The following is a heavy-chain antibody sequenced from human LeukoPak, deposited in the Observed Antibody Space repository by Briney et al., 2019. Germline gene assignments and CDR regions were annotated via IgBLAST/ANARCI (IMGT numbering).Heavy chain of an antibody. CDR3: ARRDDYSAYDC. CDR2: ITGNGGST. J-gene: IGHJ4*02. CDR1: GFTFSTYI. Sequence: GGSLRLSCSASGFTFSTYIMHWVRQAPGEGLETVSAITGNGGSTFYADSVKGRFTTSRDNSKNTLYLQMSSLRAEDTAMYYCARRDDYSAYDCWGQGTLVTVSS. D-gene: IGHD5-24*01. V-gene: IGHV3-64D*06.